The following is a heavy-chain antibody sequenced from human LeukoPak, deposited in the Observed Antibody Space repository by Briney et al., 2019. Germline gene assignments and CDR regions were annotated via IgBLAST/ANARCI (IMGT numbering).Heavy chain of an antibody. J-gene: IGHJ3*02. V-gene: IGHV1-2*06. CDR1: GYTFTDYY. CDR2: INPNSGGT. D-gene: IGHD5-12*01. Sequence: ASVKVSCKASGYTFTDYYMHWVRQAPGQGLEWMGRINPNSGGTNYAQKFQGRVTMTRDTSISTAYMELSRLRSDDTAVYYCARIVVATIRVAFDIWGQGTMVTVSS. CDR3: ARIVVATIRVAFDI.